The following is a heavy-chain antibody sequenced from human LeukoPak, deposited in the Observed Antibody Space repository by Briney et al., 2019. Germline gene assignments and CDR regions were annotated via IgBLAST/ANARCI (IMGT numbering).Heavy chain of an antibody. Sequence: PGRSLRLSCAASGFTFSSYGMHWVRQAPGKGLEWVAVISYDGSNKYYADSVKGRFTISRDNSKNTLYLQMNSLRAEDTAVYYCARDGVPIVGAIGYFDYWGQGTLVTVSS. CDR3: ARDGVPIVGAIGYFDY. CDR2: ISYDGSNK. CDR1: GFTFSSYG. J-gene: IGHJ4*02. D-gene: IGHD1-26*01. V-gene: IGHV3-30*03.